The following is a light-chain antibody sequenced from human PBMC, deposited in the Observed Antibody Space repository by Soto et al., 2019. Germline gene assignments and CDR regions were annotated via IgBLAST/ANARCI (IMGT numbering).Light chain of an antibody. V-gene: IGLV2-14*01. Sequence: QSALTQPASVSGSPGQSITISCTGTSSDVGGYNYVSWYQHHPGKAPKLLIYEVSNRPSGASNRFSGSKSGNTASLTISGLQAEDEADYYCNSYTSSTTLVFGGGTKVTVL. CDR3: NSYTSSTTLV. CDR1: SSDVGGYNY. CDR2: EVS. J-gene: IGLJ2*01.